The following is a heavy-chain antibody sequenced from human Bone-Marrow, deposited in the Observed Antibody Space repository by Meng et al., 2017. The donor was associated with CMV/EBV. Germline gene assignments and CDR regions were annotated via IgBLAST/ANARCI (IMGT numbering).Heavy chain of an antibody. CDR3: ARDGTVVAATDY. Sequence: SETLSLTCTVSGGSISSSSYYWGWIRQPPGKGLEWIGSIYYSGSTYYNPSLKSRVTISVDTSKNQFSLKLSSVTAADTAVYYCARDGTVVAATDYWGQGTLVTVSS. CDR1: GGSISSSSYY. D-gene: IGHD2-15*01. CDR2: IYYSGST. V-gene: IGHV4-39*02. J-gene: IGHJ4*02.